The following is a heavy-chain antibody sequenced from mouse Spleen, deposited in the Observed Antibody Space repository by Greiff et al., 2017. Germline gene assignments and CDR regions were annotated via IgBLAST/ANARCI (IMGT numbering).Heavy chain of an antibody. CDR1: GYSFTGYY. CDR2: INPSTGGT. V-gene: IGHV1-42*01. D-gene: IGHD2-3*01. CDR3: ARKGLLRYYYAMDY. Sequence: EVQLQQSGPELVKPGASVKISCKASGYSFTGYYMNWVKQSPEKSLEWIGEINPSTGGTTYNQKFKAKATLTVDKSSSTAYMQLKSLTSEDSAVYYCARKGLLRYYYAMDYWGQGTSVTVSS. J-gene: IGHJ4*01.